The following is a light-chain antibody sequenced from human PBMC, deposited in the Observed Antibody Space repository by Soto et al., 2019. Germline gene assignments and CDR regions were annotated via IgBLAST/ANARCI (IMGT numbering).Light chain of an antibody. CDR3: HQYHNWWT. CDR1: QSISSN. V-gene: IGKV3-15*01. J-gene: IGKJ1*01. CDR2: GAS. Sequence: EIVMTQSPATLSMSPGERATLSCRASQSISSNLAWYQQKPGQAPRLLIYGASTRATGIPARFSGSGSGTEFTLTISSLQSEDFAIYYCHQYHNWWTFGQGTKVEIK.